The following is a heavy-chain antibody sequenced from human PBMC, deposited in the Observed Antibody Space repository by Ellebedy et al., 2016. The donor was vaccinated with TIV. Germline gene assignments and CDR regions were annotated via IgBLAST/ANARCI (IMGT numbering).Heavy chain of an antibody. Sequence: GESLKISCAASGFTFSGYSMNWVRQAPGKGLEWVSHISSSGSSIKYADSVKGRFTISRDNAKNSLYLEMNSLRDDDTAVYYCTRGYGDYARWGQGTLVTVS. CDR3: TRGYGDYAR. D-gene: IGHD4-17*01. CDR2: ISSSGSSI. V-gene: IGHV3-48*02. CDR1: GFTFSGYS. J-gene: IGHJ4*02.